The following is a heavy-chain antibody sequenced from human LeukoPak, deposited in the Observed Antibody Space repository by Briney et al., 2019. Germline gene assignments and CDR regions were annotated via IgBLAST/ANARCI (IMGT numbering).Heavy chain of an antibody. Sequence: PSETLSLTCTVSGGSISSGSYYWSWLRQPPGKGLEWIGDINHSGSTNYNPSLKSRVTISVDTSKNQFPLKLSSVTAADTAMYYCARGTSFSITMVRGVIRPTGWFDPWGQGTLVTASS. CDR3: ARGTSFSITMVRGVIRPTGWFDP. J-gene: IGHJ5*02. D-gene: IGHD3-10*01. CDR1: GGSISSGSYY. V-gene: IGHV4-39*06. CDR2: INHSGST.